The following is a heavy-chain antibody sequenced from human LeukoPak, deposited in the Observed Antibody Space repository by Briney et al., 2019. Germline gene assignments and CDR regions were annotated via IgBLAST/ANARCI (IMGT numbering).Heavy chain of an antibody. Sequence: GGSPRLSCAASGFTFDDYGMSWVRQAPGKGLEWVSGINWNGGSTGYAGSVKGRFTISRDNAKNSLYLQMNSLRAEDTALYYCARIKTVAGMQYYYYYMDVWGKGTTVTVSS. CDR2: INWNGGST. V-gene: IGHV3-20*04. J-gene: IGHJ6*03. D-gene: IGHD6-19*01. CDR1: GFTFDDYG. CDR3: ARIKTVAGMQYYYYYMDV.